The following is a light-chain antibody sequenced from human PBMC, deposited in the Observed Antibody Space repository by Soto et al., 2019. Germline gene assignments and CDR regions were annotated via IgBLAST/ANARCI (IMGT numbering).Light chain of an antibody. V-gene: IGKV3-11*01. CDR1: QSVSSY. J-gene: IGKJ1*01. CDR2: DAS. Sequence: EIVLTQSPATLSLSPGERATLSCRASQSVSSYLAWYQQKPGQAPRLLIYDASNRATGIPARFSGSGSGTDFTLTSSSLEPEDFAVYYCQQRFSSWTFGQGTKVEIK. CDR3: QQRFSSWT.